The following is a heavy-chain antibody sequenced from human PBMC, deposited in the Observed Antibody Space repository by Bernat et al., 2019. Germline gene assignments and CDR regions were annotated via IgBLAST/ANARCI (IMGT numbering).Heavy chain of an antibody. CDR2: INTDGSTI. D-gene: IGHD4-17*01. J-gene: IGHJ4*02. CDR1: GFTFSSYW. V-gene: IGHV3-74*01. CDR3: ARGDRYDYGYYDY. Sequence: EVQLVESGGGLVQSGGSLRLSCVASGFTFSSYWMYWVRQAPGKGLVWVSRINTDGSTITYADSVKGRFTISRDNTKNTVYLQMDSLGAEDTAVYYCARGDRYDYGYYDYWGQGILVTVSS.